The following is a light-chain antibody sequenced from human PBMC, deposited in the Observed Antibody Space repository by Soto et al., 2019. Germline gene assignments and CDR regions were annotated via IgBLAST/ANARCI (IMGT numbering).Light chain of an antibody. CDR3: AAWDDSLSCYV. J-gene: IGLJ1*01. Sequence: VMTEPPSASGTPGQRVTISSSGSSXNIGSNYVYWYQQLPGTAPNLLIYRNNQRPSGVPDRFSGSKSGTSASLAISGPRSVVEAHHYCAAWDDSLSCYVFGTRT. V-gene: IGLV1-47*01. CDR1: SXNIGSNY. CDR2: RNN.